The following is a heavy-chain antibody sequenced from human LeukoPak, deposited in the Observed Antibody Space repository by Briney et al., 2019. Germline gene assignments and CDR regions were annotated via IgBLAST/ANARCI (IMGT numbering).Heavy chain of an antibody. D-gene: IGHD6-13*01. Sequence: PGGSLRLSCAASGFAFSSYSMNWVRQAPGKGLEWVSYISSSSSTIYYADSVKGRFTISRDNAKNSLYLQMNSLRAEDTAVYYCARVGKAADKYNWFDPWGQGTLVTVSS. CDR2: ISSSSSTI. CDR1: GFAFSSYS. V-gene: IGHV3-48*04. J-gene: IGHJ5*02. CDR3: ARVGKAADKYNWFDP.